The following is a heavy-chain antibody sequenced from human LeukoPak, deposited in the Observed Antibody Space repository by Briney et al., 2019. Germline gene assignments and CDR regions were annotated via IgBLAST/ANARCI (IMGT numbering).Heavy chain of an antibody. CDR1: GGPISSYY. CDR3: ARASDYTAMVYDY. D-gene: IGHD5-18*01. J-gene: IGHJ4*02. Sequence: SETLSLTCTVSGGPISSYYWSWIRQPPGKGLEWIGYIYYSGSNNYNPSLKSRVTISVDTSKNQFSLKLSSVTAADTAVYYCARASDYTAMVYDYWGQGTLVTVSS. V-gene: IGHV4-59*01. CDR2: IYYSGSN.